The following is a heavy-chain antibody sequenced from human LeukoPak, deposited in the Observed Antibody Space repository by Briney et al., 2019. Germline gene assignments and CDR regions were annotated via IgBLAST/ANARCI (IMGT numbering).Heavy chain of an antibody. Sequence: ASVKVSCKASGYTFTDYYMHWVRQAPGQGLEWMGWINPNNGGTNYAQKFQGRVTMTTDTSTSTAYMELRSLRSDDTAVYYCARERNSGSYSYYYGMDVWGQGTTVTVSS. D-gene: IGHD1-26*01. CDR2: INPNNGGT. V-gene: IGHV1-2*02. J-gene: IGHJ6*02. CDR3: ARERNSGSYSYYYGMDV. CDR1: GYTFTDYY.